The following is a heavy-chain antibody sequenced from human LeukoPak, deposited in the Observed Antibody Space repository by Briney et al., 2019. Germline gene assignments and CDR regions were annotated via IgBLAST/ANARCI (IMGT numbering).Heavy chain of an antibody. D-gene: IGHD2-2*01. V-gene: IGHV3-30*04. CDR2: ISYDGSNK. J-gene: IGHJ4*02. Sequence: GGSLRLSCAASGFTFSSYAMHWVRQAPGKGLVWVADISYDGSNKYYADSVKGRFTISRDNSKNTLYLQMNSLRAEDTAVYYCARDSAAARTRPVLDYGGQGTLVTVSS. CDR3: ARDSAAARTRPVLDY. CDR1: GFTFSSYA.